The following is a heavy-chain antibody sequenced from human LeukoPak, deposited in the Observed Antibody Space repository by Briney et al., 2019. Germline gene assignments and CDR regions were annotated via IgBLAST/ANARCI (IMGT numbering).Heavy chain of an antibody. CDR2: IYYSGST. CDR3: ARDYYDSSGYYGLDY. Sequence: SETLSLTCTVSGYSISSGYYWGWIRQPPGKGLEWIGSIYYSGSTYYNPSLKSRVTISVDTSKNQFSLKLSSVTAADTAVYYCARDYYDSSGYYGLDYWGQGTLVTVSP. V-gene: IGHV4-38-2*02. CDR1: GYSISSGYY. J-gene: IGHJ4*02. D-gene: IGHD3-22*01.